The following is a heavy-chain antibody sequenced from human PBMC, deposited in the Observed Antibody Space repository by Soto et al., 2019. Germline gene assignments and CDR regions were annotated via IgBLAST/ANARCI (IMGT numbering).Heavy chain of an antibody. CDR1: GYSFSFYG. CDR2: FNPILSFS. D-gene: IGHD3-10*01. CDR3: ATSFGSGSRAFDY. J-gene: IGHJ4*02. Sequence: ASVKVSCKASGYSFSFYGINWVRQAPGLGLEWMGRFNPILSFSNSALKFQGRVTLTADKSTSTAYMVLSSLRSEDTAIYYCATSFGSGSRAFDYWGQGALVTVSS. V-gene: IGHV1-69*04.